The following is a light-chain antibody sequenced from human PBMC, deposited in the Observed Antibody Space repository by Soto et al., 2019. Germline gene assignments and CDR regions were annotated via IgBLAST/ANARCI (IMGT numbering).Light chain of an antibody. J-gene: IGKJ2*01. CDR2: AAS. V-gene: IGKV1-39*01. CDR3: QQSYSIPHT. CDR1: QSISSY. Sequence: DIQMTQSPSSLSASVGDRVTITCRASQSISSYLNWYQQKPGKAPKLLIYAASSLQSGVPSRFSGSGSGTDFILTISSLHPEDFATYYCQQSYSIPHTFGQGTKLEIK.